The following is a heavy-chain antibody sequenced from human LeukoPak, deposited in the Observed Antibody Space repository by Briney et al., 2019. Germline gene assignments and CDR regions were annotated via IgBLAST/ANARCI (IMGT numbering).Heavy chain of an antibody. V-gene: IGHV1-18*04. Sequence: EASVKVSCKASGYTFTSYGISWVRQAPGQGLEWMGWISAYNGNTNYAQNLQGRVTMTTDTSTSTAYMELRSLRSDDTAVYYCARDFIGANYCYAMDVWGKGTTVTVSS. D-gene: IGHD4/OR15-4a*01. J-gene: IGHJ6*04. CDR1: GYTFTSYG. CDR3: ARDFIGANYCYAMDV. CDR2: ISAYNGNT.